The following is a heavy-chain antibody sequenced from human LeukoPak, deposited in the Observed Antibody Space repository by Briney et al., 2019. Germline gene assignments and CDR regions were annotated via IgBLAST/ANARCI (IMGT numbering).Heavy chain of an antibody. V-gene: IGHV4-4*07. J-gene: IGHJ5*02. D-gene: IGHD5-12*01. CDR3: ARVSVAKNWFDP. CDR1: GGSISSYY. CDR2: IYTSGST. Sequence: SETLSLTCTVSGGSISSYYWSWIRQPAGKGLEWIGRIYTSGSTNYNPSLKSRVTISVDTSKNQFSLKLSSVTAADTAVYYCARVSVAKNWFDPWGQGTLVTVSS.